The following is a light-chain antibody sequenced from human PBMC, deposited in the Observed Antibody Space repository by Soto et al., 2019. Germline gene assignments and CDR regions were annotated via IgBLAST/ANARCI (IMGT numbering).Light chain of an antibody. J-gene: IGLJ1*01. CDR2: EVS. V-gene: IGLV2-14*01. CDR3: SSYTSMTTLV. CDR1: SNDVGAYKY. Sequence: QSALTQPASVSGSPGQSITISCTGTSNDVGAYKYVSWYQQQPDKAPKLIIYEVSNRPSGVSNRFSGSKSGNTASLTISGLQAEDEADYYCSSYTSMTTLVFGTGTKLTVL.